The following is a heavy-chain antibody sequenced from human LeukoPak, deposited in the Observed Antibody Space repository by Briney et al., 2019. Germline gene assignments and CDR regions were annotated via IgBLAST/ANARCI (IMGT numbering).Heavy chain of an antibody. J-gene: IGHJ6*03. D-gene: IGHD1-26*01. CDR2: INSDGSST. CDR3: AREDEVGIYYYYMDV. Sequence: PGGSLRLSCPASGFTFSSYWMHWVRQAPGKGLVWFSRINSDGSSTSYADSVKGRFTISRDNAKNTLYLQMNSLRAEDTAVYHCAREDEVGIYYYYMDVWGKGTTVTVSS. V-gene: IGHV3-74*01. CDR1: GFTFSSYW.